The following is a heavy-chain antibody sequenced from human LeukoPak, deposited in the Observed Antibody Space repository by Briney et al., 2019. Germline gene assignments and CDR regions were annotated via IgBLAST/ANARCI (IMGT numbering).Heavy chain of an antibody. D-gene: IGHD2-21*02. V-gene: IGHV1-18*01. CDR3: ARAPKGDCGGDCYSGSEYFQH. CDR2: ISAYNGNT. Sequence: GASVKVSCKASGYTFTSYGISWVRQAPGQGLEWMGWISAYNGNTNYAQKLQGRVTMTTVTSTSTAYMELRSLRSDDTAVYYCARAPKGDCGGDCYSGSEYFQHWGQGTLVTVSS. CDR1: GYTFTSYG. J-gene: IGHJ1*01.